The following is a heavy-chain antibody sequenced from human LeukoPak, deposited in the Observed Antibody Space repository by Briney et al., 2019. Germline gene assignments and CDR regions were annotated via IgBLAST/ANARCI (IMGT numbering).Heavy chain of an antibody. J-gene: IGHJ4*02. D-gene: IGHD3-22*01. Sequence: GGSLRLSCTAYGFTFSSYSMNWVRQAPGKGLEWVSSIGSSSSYIYYADSVKGRFTISRDNAKNSLYLQMNSLRAEDTAVYYCARRGGDYYDSSGYYSFDYWGQGTLVTVSS. CDR3: ARRGGDYYDSSGYYSFDY. CDR1: GFTFSSYS. CDR2: IGSSSSYI. V-gene: IGHV3-21*01.